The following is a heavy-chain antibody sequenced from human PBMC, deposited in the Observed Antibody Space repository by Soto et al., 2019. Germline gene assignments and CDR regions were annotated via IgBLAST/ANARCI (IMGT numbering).Heavy chain of an antibody. V-gene: IGHV4-31*03. CDR3: ARGGASSKWFDP. CDR2: ISYSGTT. CDR1: GGSISSYASF. J-gene: IGHJ5*02. D-gene: IGHD2-15*01. Sequence: SETVSLTCTVSGGSISSYASFWSWIRQLPGKGPEWIAFISYSGTTSYNPSLRSRVTISADTSKSQFSLNLTSVTAADTAVYYCARGGASSKWFDPWGQGTLVTVSS.